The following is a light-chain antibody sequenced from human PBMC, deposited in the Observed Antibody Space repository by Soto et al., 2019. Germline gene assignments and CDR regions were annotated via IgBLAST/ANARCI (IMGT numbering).Light chain of an antibody. V-gene: IGKV3-20*01. Sequence: EIVLTQSPGTLSLSPGERATLSCRASQSVSSSYLAWYQQKPGQAPRLLIYGASSRATGIPDRFSGSGSGTDFTLTISSLQSEDFTVYYCQQYTKWPLTFGQGTNVDIK. CDR1: QSVSSSY. J-gene: IGKJ1*01. CDR3: QQYTKWPLT. CDR2: GAS.